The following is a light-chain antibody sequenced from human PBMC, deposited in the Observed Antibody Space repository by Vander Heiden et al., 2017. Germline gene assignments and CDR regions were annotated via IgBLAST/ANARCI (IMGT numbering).Light chain of an antibody. Sequence: QSVLTQPPSVSAAPGQKVTISCSGSSSNIGNNYVSWYQQLPGTAPKLLIYDNNKRPSGIPDRFSGSKSGTSATLGITGLQTGDEADYYCGTWDSSLSAVVFGGGTKLTDL. V-gene: IGLV1-51*01. CDR1: SSNIGNNY. CDR2: DNN. CDR3: GTWDSSLSAVV. J-gene: IGLJ2*01.